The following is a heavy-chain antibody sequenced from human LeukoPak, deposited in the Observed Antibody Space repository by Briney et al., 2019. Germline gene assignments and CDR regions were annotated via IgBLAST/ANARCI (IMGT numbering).Heavy chain of an antibody. CDR3: AKDPHRLAAMDPYFDF. J-gene: IGHJ4*02. Sequence: GGSLRLSCAASGFTFSSYAMSWVRQPPGKGLEWVSDISGSGGSTYYADSVKGRFTISIDISKNTLYLQMNSLRAEDTAVYYCAKDPHRLAAMDPYFDFWGQRTLVTVSS. CDR1: GFTFSSYA. D-gene: IGHD2-2*01. CDR2: ISGSGGST. V-gene: IGHV3-23*01.